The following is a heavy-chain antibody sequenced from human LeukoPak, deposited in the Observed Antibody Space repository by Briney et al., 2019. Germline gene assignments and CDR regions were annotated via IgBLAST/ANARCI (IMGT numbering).Heavy chain of an antibody. CDR2: IYSSGSS. V-gene: IGHV4-59*01. J-gene: IGHJ4*02. D-gene: IGHD1-1*01. Sequence: KASETLSLTCTVSGGSISSYYWSWIRQPPGKGLEWIGFIYSSGSSNYNPSLKSRVTISVDTSNRQFSLDLSSVTAADTAVYYCARGPTIYFFDFWGQGTLVTVSS. CDR3: ARGPTIYFFDF. CDR1: GGSISSYY.